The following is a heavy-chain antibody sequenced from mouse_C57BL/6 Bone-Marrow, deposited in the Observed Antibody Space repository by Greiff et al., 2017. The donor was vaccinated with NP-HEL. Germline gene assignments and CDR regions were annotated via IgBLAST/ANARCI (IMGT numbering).Heavy chain of an antibody. CDR2: ISSGGDYI. V-gene: IGHV5S21*01. D-gene: IGHD1-1*01. Sequence: EVKVEESGEGLVKPGGSLKLSCAASGFTFSSYAMSWVRQTPEKRLEWVAYISSGGDYIYYADTVKGRFTISRDNARNTLYLQMSSLKSEDTAMYYCTRGSITTVVAIRPYWYFDVWGTGTTVTVSS. J-gene: IGHJ1*03. CDR1: GFTFSSYA. CDR3: TRGSITTVVAIRPYWYFDV.